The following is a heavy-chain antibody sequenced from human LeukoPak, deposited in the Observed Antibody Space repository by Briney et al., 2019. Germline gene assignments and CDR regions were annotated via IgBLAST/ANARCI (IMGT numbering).Heavy chain of an antibody. Sequence: ASVKVSCKASGHTFTGYYMHWVRQAPGQGLEWMGWINPNSGGTNYAQKFQGRVTMTRDTSISTAYMELSRLRSDDTAVYYCARDNGDYGDNWFDPWGQGTLVTVSS. CDR1: GHTFTGYY. V-gene: IGHV1-2*02. J-gene: IGHJ5*02. CDR2: INPNSGGT. D-gene: IGHD4-17*01. CDR3: ARDNGDYGDNWFDP.